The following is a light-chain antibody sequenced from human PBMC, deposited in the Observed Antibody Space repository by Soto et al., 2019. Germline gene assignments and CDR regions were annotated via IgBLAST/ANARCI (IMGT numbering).Light chain of an antibody. V-gene: IGKV1-5*01. Sequence: DIQMTQSPSTLSAFVGDRVTITCRASQSIGRWLAWYQQKPGKAPKLLIYDASSLESGVPSRCSGSGSGTEFTLTINSLQPDDFATYYGQQYNTYSPERTFGQGTKVEVK. J-gene: IGKJ1*01. CDR3: QQYNTYSPERT. CDR1: QSIGRW. CDR2: DAS.